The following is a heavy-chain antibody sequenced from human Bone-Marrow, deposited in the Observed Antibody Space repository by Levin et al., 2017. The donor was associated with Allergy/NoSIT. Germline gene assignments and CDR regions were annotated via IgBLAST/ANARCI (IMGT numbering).Heavy chain of an antibody. V-gene: IGHV3-53*05. Sequence: PGGSLRLSCAASGFTVSSNFMSWVRQAPGKGLEWVSVIYSGGSTFYADSVKGRFTVSRDNSKNTVYLQMNSLRGDDTAVYYCVRGAPADTSRYWYFDLWGRGTLVTVSS. CDR2: IYSGGST. J-gene: IGHJ2*01. CDR3: VRGAPADTSRYWYFDL. CDR1: GFTVSSNF.